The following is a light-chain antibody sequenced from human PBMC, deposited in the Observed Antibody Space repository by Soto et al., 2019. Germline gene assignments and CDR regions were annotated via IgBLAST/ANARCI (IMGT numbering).Light chain of an antibody. CDR2: DVS. V-gene: IGLV2-14*01. J-gene: IGLJ1*01. CDR1: SSDVGGYNY. Sequence: QSALTQPASVSGSPGQSITISCTGTSSDVGGYNYVSWYQQHPGKAPKLMIYDVSNRPSGVSNRFSGSKSGNTASLTISGLQAEDEADYYCSSYTSSLYVFGTETKVTVL. CDR3: SSYTSSLYV.